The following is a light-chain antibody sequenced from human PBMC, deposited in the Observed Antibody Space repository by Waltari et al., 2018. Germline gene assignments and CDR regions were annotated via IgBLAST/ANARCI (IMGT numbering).Light chain of an antibody. V-gene: IGKV3-20*01. J-gene: IGKJ1*01. CDR1: QSVSSGY. CDR2: SVS. CDR3: HQYGSPGWT. Sequence: DIVLTQSPGTLSLSPGERASLSCRASQSVSSGYLAWYQQKAGQAPRLLIYSVSSRATGSPDRFSGSGSGTDFTLSISRLEPEDFVVYYCHQYGSPGWTFGQGTKVEIK.